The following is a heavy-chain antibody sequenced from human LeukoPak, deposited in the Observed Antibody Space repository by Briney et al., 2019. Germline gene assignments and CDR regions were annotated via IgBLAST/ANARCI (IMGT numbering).Heavy chain of an antibody. Sequence: GESLRLSCAASGFSFTTYWMSWVRQAPGKGLEWVANIKQDGTEKYYVDSVKGRFTISRENAENSLYLQMNSLRVEDTAVYYCAKTARLFDYWGQGTQVTVSS. J-gene: IGHJ4*02. CDR1: GFSFTTYW. V-gene: IGHV3-7*01. D-gene: IGHD6-6*01. CDR2: IKQDGTEK. CDR3: AKTARLFDY.